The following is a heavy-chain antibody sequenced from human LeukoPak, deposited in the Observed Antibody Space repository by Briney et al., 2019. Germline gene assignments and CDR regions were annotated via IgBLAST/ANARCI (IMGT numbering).Heavy chain of an antibody. V-gene: IGHV4-59*01. CDR3: ARVKRYSYGSYFDY. J-gene: IGHJ4*02. Sequence: SETLSLTCTVSGGSISSYYWSWIRQPPGKGLEWIGYIYYSGSTNYNPSLKSRVTISVDTSKNQFSPKLSSVTAADTAVYYCARVKRYSYGSYFDYWGQGTLVTVSS. CDR2: IYYSGST. D-gene: IGHD5-18*01. CDR1: GGSISSYY.